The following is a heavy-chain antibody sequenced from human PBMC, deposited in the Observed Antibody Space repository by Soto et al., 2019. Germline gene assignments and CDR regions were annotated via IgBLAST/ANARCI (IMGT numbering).Heavy chain of an antibody. V-gene: IGHV1-18*01. D-gene: IGHD6-19*01. CDR1: GYTFTSYG. CDR2: ISAYNGNT. Sequence: ASVKVSCKASGYTFTSYGISWVRQAPGQGLEWMGWISAYNGNTNYAQKLQGRVTMTTDTSTSTAYMELRSLRSDDTAVYYCARGRFVAGGSQYFDYWGQGTLVTVSS. CDR3: ARGRFVAGGSQYFDY. J-gene: IGHJ4*02.